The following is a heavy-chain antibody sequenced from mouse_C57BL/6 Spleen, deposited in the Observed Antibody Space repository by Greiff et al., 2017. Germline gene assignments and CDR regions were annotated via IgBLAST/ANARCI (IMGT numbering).Heavy chain of an antibody. CDR3: ASYYSNPFDY. Sequence: VQLQQSGAELVKPGASVKLSCTASGFNIKDYYMHWVKQRTEQGLEWIGRIEPEDGETKYAPQFPGKATITADTASNTAYLQRSSLTSEYTAVYYCASYYSNPFDYWGQGTTLTVSS. J-gene: IGHJ2*01. CDR2: IEPEDGET. CDR1: GFNIKDYY. V-gene: IGHV14-2*01. D-gene: IGHD2-5*01.